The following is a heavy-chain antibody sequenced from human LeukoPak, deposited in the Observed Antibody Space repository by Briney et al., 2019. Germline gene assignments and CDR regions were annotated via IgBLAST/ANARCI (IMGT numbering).Heavy chain of an antibody. CDR3: ARGLTEAVAALPFDY. CDR1: GGSFSGYY. V-gene: IGHV4-34*01. D-gene: IGHD6-19*01. CDR2: INHSGST. Sequence: SETLSLTCAVYGGSFSGYYWSWIRQPPGKGLEWIGEINHSGSTNYNPSLKSRVTISVDPSKNQFSLKLSSVTAADTAVYYCARGLTEAVAALPFDYWGQGTLVTVSS. J-gene: IGHJ4*02.